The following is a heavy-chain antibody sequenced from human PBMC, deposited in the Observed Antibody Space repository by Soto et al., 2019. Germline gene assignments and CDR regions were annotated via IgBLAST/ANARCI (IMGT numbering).Heavy chain of an antibody. D-gene: IGHD3-16*01. CDR3: AGGGGWVIDS. V-gene: IGHV3-7*01. Sequence: EVQLVESGGGLVQPGGSLRLSCAASKFTFSSYWMNWVRQAPGKGLEWVANIKQDGSEKYYVDSVKGRFTISRDNANNALYLQMNSLRAEDTAVYYCAGGGGWVIDSWGQGALVTVSS. CDR1: KFTFSSYW. J-gene: IGHJ4*02. CDR2: IKQDGSEK.